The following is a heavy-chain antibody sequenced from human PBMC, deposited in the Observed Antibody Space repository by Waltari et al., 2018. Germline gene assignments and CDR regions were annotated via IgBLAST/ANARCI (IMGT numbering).Heavy chain of an antibody. CDR3: ASATNDFWSGYPY. CDR2: IYHSGST. CDR1: GGSISSGGYS. Sequence: QLQLQESGSGLVKPSQTLSLTCAVSGGSISSGGYSWSWIRQPPGKGLEWIGYIYHSGSTYYNPSLKSRVTISVDRSKNQFSLKLSSVTAADTAVYYCASATNDFWSGYPYWGQGTPVTVSS. D-gene: IGHD3-3*01. J-gene: IGHJ4*02. V-gene: IGHV4-30-2*01.